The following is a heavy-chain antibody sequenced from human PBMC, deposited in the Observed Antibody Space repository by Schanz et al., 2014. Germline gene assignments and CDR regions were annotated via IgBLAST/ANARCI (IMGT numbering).Heavy chain of an antibody. CDR1: GFTFSSYA. CDR2: ISGGGGTT. CDR3: ARDRRNADLDY. J-gene: IGHJ4*02. D-gene: IGHD1-1*01. Sequence: EVQLLESGGGLVQPGGSLRLSCAASGFTFSSYAMSWVRQAPGKGLEWVSAISGGGGTTYYADSVKGRFTISRDNSNKTVDLQMNSLRAEDTALYYCARDRRNADLDYWGQGTLVTVSS. V-gene: IGHV3-23*01.